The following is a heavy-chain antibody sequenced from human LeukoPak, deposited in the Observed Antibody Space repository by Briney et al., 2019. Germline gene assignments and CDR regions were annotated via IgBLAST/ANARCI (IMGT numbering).Heavy chain of an antibody. J-gene: IGHJ4*02. CDR3: AREGNFDF. CDR2: INPNSGDT. V-gene: IGHV1-2*02. CDR1: GYTFTDYY. Sequence: ASVKVSCKASGYTFTDYYLHWVRQAPGQGLEWMGWINPNSGDTNSAQKFQGRVTMTRDTSITTVYMELSRLTSDDTAVFYCAREGNFDFWGQGTLVTVSS.